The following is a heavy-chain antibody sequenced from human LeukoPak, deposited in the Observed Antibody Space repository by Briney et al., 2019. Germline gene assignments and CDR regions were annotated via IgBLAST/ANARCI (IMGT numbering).Heavy chain of an antibody. D-gene: IGHD3-22*01. CDR3: ATDRGYSSFDY. V-gene: IGHV3-7*01. Sequence: AGGTLRLSCEGSGFTFSTYWMDWVRQSPGKRLEWVASIHPDGSQKDYGESVKGRFSISRDNAKKSLYLQMNSLRAEDTATYYCATDRGYSSFDYWGQGTPVTVSS. CDR1: GFTFSTYW. J-gene: IGHJ4*02. CDR2: IHPDGSQK.